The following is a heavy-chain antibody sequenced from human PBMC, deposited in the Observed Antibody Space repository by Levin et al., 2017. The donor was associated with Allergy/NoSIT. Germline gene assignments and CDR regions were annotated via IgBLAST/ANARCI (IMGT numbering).Heavy chain of an antibody. CDR1: GYLFTSYG. CDR3: ARGLFDDCSDCCWYLLGY. J-gene: IGHJ4*02. D-gene: IGHD2-15*01. V-gene: IGHV1-18*04. Sequence: ASVKVSCKTSGYLFTSYGITWVRQAPGQGLEWMGWVSAWNGNTKYAQKFQGRVTMTRDTGTSTVFMEMSSLTSDDAGVYYCARGLFDDCSDCCWYLLGYWGQGILVTVAS. CDR2: VSAWNGNT.